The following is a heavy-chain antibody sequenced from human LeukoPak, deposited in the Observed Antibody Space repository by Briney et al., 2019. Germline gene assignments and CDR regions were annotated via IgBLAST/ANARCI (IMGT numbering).Heavy chain of an antibody. CDR2: IYYSGST. D-gene: IGHD3-10*01. J-gene: IGHJ3*02. CDR1: GGSISSYY. V-gene: IGHV4-59*08. Sequence: TSETLSLTCTVSGGSISSYYWSWIRQPPGKGLEWIGYIYYSGSTNYNPSLKSRVTISVDTSKNQFSLKLSSVTVADTAVYYCARLRRFDAFDIWGQGTMVTVSS. CDR3: ARLRRFDAFDI.